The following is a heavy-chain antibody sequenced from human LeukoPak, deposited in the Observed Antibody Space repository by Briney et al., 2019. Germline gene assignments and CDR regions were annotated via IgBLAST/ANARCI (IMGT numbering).Heavy chain of an antibody. J-gene: IGHJ4*02. V-gene: IGHV3-23*01. CDR3: AKDRDIVVVPAAPHY. Sequence: GGSLTLSCPSSVFTFISYPMNWLRQAPSKRRDWVSAISGSGGSTYYADTLRGRFTISRDNSKNTLYLQMNSLRAEDTAVYYCAKDRDIVVVPAAPHYWGQGTLVTVSS. CDR2: ISGSGGST. CDR1: VFTFISYP. D-gene: IGHD2-2*01.